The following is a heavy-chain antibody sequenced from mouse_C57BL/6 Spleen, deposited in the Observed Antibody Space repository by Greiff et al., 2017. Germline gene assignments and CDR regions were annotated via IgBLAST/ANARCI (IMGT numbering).Heavy chain of an antibody. J-gene: IGHJ2*01. CDR3: AIRPSYCGSSPHFDY. CDR2: IHPSDSDT. Sequence: QVQLQQPGAELVKPGASVKVSCKASGYTFTSYWMHWVKQRPGQGLEWIGRIHPSDSDTNYNQKFKGTATLTVDQSSSTAYMQLSSLTSRGTSVYYCAIRPSYCGSSPHFDYWGQGTTLTVSS. CDR1: GYTFTSYW. D-gene: IGHD1-1*01. V-gene: IGHV1-74*01.